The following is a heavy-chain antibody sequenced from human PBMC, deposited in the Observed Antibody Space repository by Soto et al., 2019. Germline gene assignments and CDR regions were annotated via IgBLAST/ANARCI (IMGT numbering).Heavy chain of an antibody. D-gene: IGHD2-8*01. CDR2: ISVYNGKT. CDR1: GYTLSTYG. Sequence: QVQLVQSGAEVKKPGASVRVSCKASGYTLSTYGITWVRQAPGQGLEWMGGISVYNGKTSYAQKLQGRVTMTTDTSATRAYMELRILRSDDTAMYYCAGDRGYCTYGTFYNGGYSDYWGQGTRITVSS. J-gene: IGHJ4*02. V-gene: IGHV1-18*01. CDR3: AGDRGYCTYGTFYNGGYSDY.